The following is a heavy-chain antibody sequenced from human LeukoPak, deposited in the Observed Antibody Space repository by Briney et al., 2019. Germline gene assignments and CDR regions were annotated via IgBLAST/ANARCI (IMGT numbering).Heavy chain of an antibody. CDR2: IGGNDGKT. J-gene: IGHJ4*02. V-gene: IGHV3-23*01. Sequence: GGSLRLSCATSGFTFSNYAMSWVRQAPGKGLEWVSSIGGNDGKTYYRDSVKGRFTISRDNSKNTLYLQMDSLRAEDTAVYYCARDRAWNYFDYWGQGTLVTVSS. CDR3: ARDRAWNYFDY. CDR1: GFTFSNYA. D-gene: IGHD3-3*01.